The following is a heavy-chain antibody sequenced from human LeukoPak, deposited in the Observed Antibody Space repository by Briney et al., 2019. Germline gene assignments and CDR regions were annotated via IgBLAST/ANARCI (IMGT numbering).Heavy chain of an antibody. CDR1: GYTLTELS. J-gene: IGHJ4*02. CDR2: FDPVDEET. Sequence: WASVKVSCKVSGYTLTELSMHWVRQAPGKGLEWMGTFDPVDEETIYAQKFQGRVTMTEDTSTDTAYMELSSLRSEDTAVFYCAITPSGSLPFFHYWGQGTLVTVSS. CDR3: AITPSGSLPFFHY. V-gene: IGHV1-24*01. D-gene: IGHD1-26*01.